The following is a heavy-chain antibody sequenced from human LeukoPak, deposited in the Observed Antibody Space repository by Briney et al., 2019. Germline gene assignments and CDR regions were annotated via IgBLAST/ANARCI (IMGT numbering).Heavy chain of an antibody. D-gene: IGHD6-19*01. CDR3: AKDHEVLWLPPRIDY. CDR1: GFTFSSYA. CDR2: ISGSGGST. V-gene: IGHV3-23*01. J-gene: IGHJ4*02. Sequence: GGSLRLSCAASGFTFSSYAMSWVRQAPGKGLEWVSAISGSGGSTYYADSVKGRFTISRDNSKNTLYLQMNSLRAEDTAVYYCAKDHEVLWLPPRIDYWGQGTLVTVSS.